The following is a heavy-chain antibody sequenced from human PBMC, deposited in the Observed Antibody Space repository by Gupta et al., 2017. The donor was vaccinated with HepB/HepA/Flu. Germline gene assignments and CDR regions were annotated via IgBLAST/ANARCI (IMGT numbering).Heavy chain of an antibody. J-gene: IGHJ6*02. CDR1: GGSFSGYY. Sequence: QVQLQQWGAGLLKPSETLSLTCAVYGGSFSGYYWSWIRQPPGKGLEWIGEINHSGSTNYNPSLKSRVTISVDTSKNQFPLKLSSVTAADTAVYYCARGGGDSSGWYRYYYYGMDAWGQGTTVTVSS. CDR3: ARGGGDSSGWYRYYYYGMDA. CDR2: INHSGST. D-gene: IGHD6-19*01. V-gene: IGHV4-34*01.